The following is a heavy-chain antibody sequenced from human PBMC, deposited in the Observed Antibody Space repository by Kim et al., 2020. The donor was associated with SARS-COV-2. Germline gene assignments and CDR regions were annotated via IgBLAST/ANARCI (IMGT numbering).Heavy chain of an antibody. V-gene: IGHV3-7*01. Sequence: GGSLRLCCAASGFTFSSYWMSWVRQAPGKGLEWVANIKQDGSEKYYVDAVKGRFTVSRDNAENSLYLQMNSLRAEDTAVYYCSRDLDVWGKGAAVTVSS. CDR1: GFTFSSYW. CDR2: IKQDGSEK. CDR3: SRDLDV. J-gene: IGHJ6*04.